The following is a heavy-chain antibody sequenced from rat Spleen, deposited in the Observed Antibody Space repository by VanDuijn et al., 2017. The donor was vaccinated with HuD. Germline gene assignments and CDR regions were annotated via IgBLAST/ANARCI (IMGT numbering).Heavy chain of an antibody. D-gene: IGHD1-10*01. CDR1: GFSLTSYN. CDR2: MRYNGDT. J-gene: IGHJ3*01. CDR3: TREGHNNWGAFAH. V-gene: IGHV2-63*01. Sequence: QVQLKESGPGLVQPSQTLSLTCTVSGFSLTSYNVHWVRQPPGKGLEWMGRMRYNGDTSYNSALKSRLSISRDTSKNQVFLKMNSLQTEDTATYFCTREGHNNWGAFAHWGQGTLVTVSS.